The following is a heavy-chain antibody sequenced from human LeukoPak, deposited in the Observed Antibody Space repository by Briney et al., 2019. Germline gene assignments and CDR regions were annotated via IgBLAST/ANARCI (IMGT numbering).Heavy chain of an antibody. Sequence: SETLSLTCTVSGGSISSYYWSWIRQPPGKGLEWIGYIYYSGSTNYNPSLKSRVTISVDTSKNQFSLKLRSVTAADTAVYYCARHLLYYYDSSGYSSYYYGMDVWGQGTTVTVSS. CDR2: IYYSGST. D-gene: IGHD3-22*01. J-gene: IGHJ6*02. CDR1: GGSISSYY. V-gene: IGHV4-59*08. CDR3: ARHLLYYYDSSGYSSYYYGMDV.